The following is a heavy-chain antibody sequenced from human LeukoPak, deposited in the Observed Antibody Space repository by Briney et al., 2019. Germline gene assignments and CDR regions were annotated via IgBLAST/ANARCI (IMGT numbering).Heavy chain of an antibody. CDR1: GFTFSSYG. CDR2: IRYDGSNK. CDR3: AKAPRPVDIVAHYDWGYYYYYYMDV. Sequence: GGSLRLSCAASGFTFSSYGMHWVRQAPGKGLEWVAFIRYDGSNKYYADSVKGRFTISRYNSKNTLYLQMNSLRAEDTAVYYCAKAPRPVDIVAHYDWGYYYYYYMDVWGKGTTVTVSS. D-gene: IGHD5-12*01. V-gene: IGHV3-30*02. J-gene: IGHJ6*03.